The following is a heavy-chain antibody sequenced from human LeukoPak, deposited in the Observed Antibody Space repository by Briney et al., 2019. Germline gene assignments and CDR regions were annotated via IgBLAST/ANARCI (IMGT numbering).Heavy chain of an antibody. CDR2: ISAYNGNT. Sequence: GASVKVSCKASGYTFTSYGISWVRQAPGQGLEWMGWISAYNGNTNYAQKLQGRVTMTTDTSTSTAYMELRSLRSDDTAVYYCARAPDDWERLYYFDYWGRGTLVTVSS. D-gene: IGHD1-26*01. V-gene: IGHV1-18*01. J-gene: IGHJ4*02. CDR3: ARAPDDWERLYYFDY. CDR1: GYTFTSYG.